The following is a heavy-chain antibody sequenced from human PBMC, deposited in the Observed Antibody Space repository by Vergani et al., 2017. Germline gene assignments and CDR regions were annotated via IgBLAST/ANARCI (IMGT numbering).Heavy chain of an antibody. V-gene: IGHV1-2*02. Sequence: QVQLVQSGAEVKKPGSSVKVSCKASGGTFSSYAISWVRQAPGQGLEWMGGINPNSGGTNYAQKFQGRVTMTRDTSISTAYMELSRLRSDDTAVYYCARDGLATPHYYDYGMDVWGQGTTVTVSS. CDR3: ARDGLATPHYYDYGMDV. D-gene: IGHD5-24*01. J-gene: IGHJ6*02. CDR2: INPNSGGT. CDR1: GGTFSSYA.